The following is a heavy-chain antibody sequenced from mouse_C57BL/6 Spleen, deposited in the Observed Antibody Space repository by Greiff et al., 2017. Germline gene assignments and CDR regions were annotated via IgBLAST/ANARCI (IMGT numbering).Heavy chain of an antibody. CDR2: IDPSDSYT. D-gene: IGHD3-2*02. CDR3: ARRAAQAPFDY. J-gene: IGHJ2*01. CDR1: GYTFTSYW. V-gene: IGHV1-69*01. Sequence: QVQLQQPGAELVMPGASVKLSCKASGYTFTSYWMHWVKQRPGQGLEWIGEIDPSDSYTNYNQKFKGKSTLTVDKSSSTAYMQLSSLTSADSAVYYCARRAAQAPFDYWGQGTTLTVSS.